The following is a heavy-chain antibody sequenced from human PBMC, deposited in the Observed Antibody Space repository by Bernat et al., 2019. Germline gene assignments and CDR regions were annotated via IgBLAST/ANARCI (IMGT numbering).Heavy chain of an antibody. J-gene: IGHJ4*02. D-gene: IGHD6-6*01. CDR1: GFTFSTYA. Sequence: QVQLVESGGGVVQPGRSLRLSCTASGFTFSTYAMHWVRQAPGKGLEWVAGISYDGFNKTYADSVKGRVTISRDNSKNTLFLQMNSLRPEDTAVYYCARDKGYSSSSGSLGYWGQGTLVTVSS. CDR3: ARDKGYSSSSGSLGY. CDR2: ISYDGFNK. V-gene: IGHV3-30-3*01.